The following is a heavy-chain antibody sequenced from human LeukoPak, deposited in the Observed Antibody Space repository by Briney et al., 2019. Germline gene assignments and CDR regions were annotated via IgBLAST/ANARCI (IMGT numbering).Heavy chain of an antibody. V-gene: IGHV3-48*03. D-gene: IGHD3-10*02. CDR3: ARVFVGENFDY. CDR2: ISYTGAKK. CDR1: GFSFSSYE. J-gene: IGHJ4*02. Sequence: PGGSLRLSCEASGFSFSSYEMNWVRQAPGKGLEWLSYISYTGAKKYYADPVKGRFTTSRDNAKNELYLQMNSLRAEDTAVYFCARVFVGENFDYWGQGALVTVSS.